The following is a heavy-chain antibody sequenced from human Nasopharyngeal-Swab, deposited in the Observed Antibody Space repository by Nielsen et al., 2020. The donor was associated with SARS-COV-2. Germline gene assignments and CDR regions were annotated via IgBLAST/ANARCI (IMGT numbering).Heavy chain of an antibody. CDR2: ISFDGSKK. J-gene: IGHJ6*02. V-gene: IGHV3-30*03. Sequence: GESMKISWAASGFTFNSHGMHWVRQAPGKGLEWVAVISFDGSKKYYADSVKGRFTISRDSSKNTLYLQMNSLRAEDTAVYYCARDTSVDIVLLYYGMDVWGQGTTVTVSS. D-gene: IGHD5-12*01. CDR3: ARDTSVDIVLLYYGMDV. CDR1: GFTFNSHG.